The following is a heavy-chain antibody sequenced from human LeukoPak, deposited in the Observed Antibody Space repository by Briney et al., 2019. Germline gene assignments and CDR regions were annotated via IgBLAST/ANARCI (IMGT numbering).Heavy chain of an antibody. J-gene: IGHJ4*02. CDR2: VNPDNGVT. CDR3: ARYSVDYGPWFPEF. V-gene: IGHV1-2*02. Sequence: ASVKVSCKTSGGIFSSYAINWVRQAPGQGLEWMGWVNPDNGVTHFSQKFQGRVTMTRDTSISTAYMELNRLTSDDTAVYYCARYSVDYGPWFPEFWGQGTLVTVSS. CDR1: GGIFSSYA. D-gene: IGHD1-26*01.